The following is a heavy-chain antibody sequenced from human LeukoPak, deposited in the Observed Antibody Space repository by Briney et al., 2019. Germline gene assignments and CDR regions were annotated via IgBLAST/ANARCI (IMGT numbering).Heavy chain of an antibody. J-gene: IGHJ6*03. Sequence: ASVKVSCRASGYTFTGYYMHWVRQAPGQGLEWMGWINPNSGGTNYAQKFQGRVTMTRDTSISTAYMELSRLRSDDTAVYYCARTQLNYYYYMDVWGKGTTVTVSS. CDR1: GYTFTGYY. CDR3: ARTQLNYYYYMDV. V-gene: IGHV1-2*02. D-gene: IGHD5-18*01. CDR2: INPNSGGT.